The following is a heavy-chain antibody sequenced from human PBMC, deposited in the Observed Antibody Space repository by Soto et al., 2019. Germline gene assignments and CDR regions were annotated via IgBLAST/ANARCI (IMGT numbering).Heavy chain of an antibody. V-gene: IGHV3-23*01. CDR3: AKDQGSSWYEIDC. CDR2: ISGSGGST. Sequence: EVQLLESGGGLVQPGGSLRLSCAASGFTFSNYAVTWVRQAPGKGLEWVSTISGSGGSTYYADSVKGRFTISRDNSKNTVYLQMNSRRAEDTAVYYCAKDQGSSWYEIDCWGQGTLVTVSS. CDR1: GFTFSNYA. J-gene: IGHJ4*02. D-gene: IGHD6-13*01.